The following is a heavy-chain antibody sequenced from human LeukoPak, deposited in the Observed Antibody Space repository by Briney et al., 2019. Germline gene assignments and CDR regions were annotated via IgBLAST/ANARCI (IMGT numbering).Heavy chain of an antibody. CDR1: GFTFSSYA. J-gene: IGHJ4*02. Sequence: GGSLRLSCAASGFTFSSYAMSWVRQAPGKGLEWVSAISGSGGSTYYADSVKGRFTISRDNSKNTLYLQMNSLRAEDTAVYYCARDCGGDCYSSDYWGQGTLVTVSS. V-gene: IGHV3-23*01. D-gene: IGHD2-21*02. CDR2: ISGSGGST. CDR3: ARDCGGDCYSSDY.